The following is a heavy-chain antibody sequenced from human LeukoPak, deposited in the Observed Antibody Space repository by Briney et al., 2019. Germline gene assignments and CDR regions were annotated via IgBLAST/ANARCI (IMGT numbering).Heavy chain of an antibody. CDR1: GYTFTSYG. CDR2: ISAYNGNT. CDR3: ARPIVGATDAFDI. J-gene: IGHJ3*02. V-gene: IGHV1-18*01. Sequence: ASVKDSCKSSGYTFTSYGISWVRQAPGQGLEWMGWISAYNGNTNYAQKLQGRVTMNTDTSTSTAYMELRSLRSDDTAVYYCARPIVGATDAFDIWGQGTMVTVSS. D-gene: IGHD1-26*01.